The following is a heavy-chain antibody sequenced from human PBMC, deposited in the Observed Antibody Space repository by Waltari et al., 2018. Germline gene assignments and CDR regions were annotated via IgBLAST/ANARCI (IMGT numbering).Heavy chain of an antibody. Sequence: QVQLVESGGGVVQPGRSLRLSCAASGFTFSSYAMHWVRQAPGKGLEWVAVISYDGSNKYYADSVKGRFTISRDNSKNTLYLQMNSLRAEDTAVYYCARDRYRGYCSGGSCFSYYYYGMDVWGQGTTVTVSS. CDR3: ARDRYRGYCSGGSCFSYYYYGMDV. CDR2: ISYDGSNK. V-gene: IGHV3-30*01. CDR1: GFTFSSYA. J-gene: IGHJ6*02. D-gene: IGHD2-15*01.